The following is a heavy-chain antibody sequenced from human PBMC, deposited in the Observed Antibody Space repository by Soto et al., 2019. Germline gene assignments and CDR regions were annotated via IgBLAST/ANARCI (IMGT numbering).Heavy chain of an antibody. J-gene: IGHJ6*02. CDR3: ARDRDYYYDNSDKYHYHYGRDV. D-gene: IGHD3-22*01. Sequence: ASVKVSSKASGYTFTNYAISWVRQAPGQGLEWMGWISAYSERRNYGQNFQGRVTMTTYTATSTAYMERRRLRSDDTAVYYCARDRDYYYDNSDKYHYHYGRDVWGQGTTVTVSS. V-gene: IGHV1-18*04. CDR2: ISAYSERR. CDR1: GYTFTNYA.